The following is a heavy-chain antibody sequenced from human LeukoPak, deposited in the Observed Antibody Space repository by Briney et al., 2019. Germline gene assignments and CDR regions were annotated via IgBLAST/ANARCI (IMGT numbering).Heavy chain of an antibody. Sequence: GASVKVSCKVSGYTLTELSMHWVRQAPGKGLEWMGGFYPEDGETIYAQKFQGRVTMTEDTSTDTAYMELSSLRSEDTAVYYCATAAMVPYWSMVRSFDYWGQGTLVTVSS. CDR2: FYPEDGET. D-gene: IGHD3-10*01. CDR3: ATAAMVPYWSMVRSFDY. CDR1: GYTLTELS. J-gene: IGHJ4*02. V-gene: IGHV1-24*01.